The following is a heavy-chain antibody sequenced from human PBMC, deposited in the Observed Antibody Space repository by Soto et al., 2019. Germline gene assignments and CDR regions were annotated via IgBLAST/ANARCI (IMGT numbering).Heavy chain of an antibody. CDR1: GGSFSGYY. J-gene: IGHJ3*02. CDR3: AINNDRRYIVGATKLNHVFDI. Sequence: QVQLQQWGAGLLKPSETLSLTCAVYGGSFSGYYWSWIRQPPVKGLEWIGEIHHSESTNYNPSLKSRVTISVDTSKNQFSLKLSSVTAADTAVYYCAINNDRRYIVGATKLNHVFDIWGQGTMVTVSS. V-gene: IGHV4-34*01. D-gene: IGHD1-26*01. CDR2: IHHSEST.